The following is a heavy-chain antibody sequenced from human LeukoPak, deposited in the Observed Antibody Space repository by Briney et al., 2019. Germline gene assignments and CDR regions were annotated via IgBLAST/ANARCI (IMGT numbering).Heavy chain of an antibody. CDR2: ISSSGSTI. V-gene: IGHV3-48*03. Sequence: QPGGSLRLSCAASGFTFSSYEMNWVRQAPGKGLEWVSYISSSGSTIYYADSVKGRFTISRDNSKNTLYLQMNSLRAEDTAVCYCARGPSGYHNTGGQGTLVTVSS. D-gene: IGHD5-12*01. J-gene: IGHJ4*02. CDR3: ARGPSGYHNT. CDR1: GFTFSSYE.